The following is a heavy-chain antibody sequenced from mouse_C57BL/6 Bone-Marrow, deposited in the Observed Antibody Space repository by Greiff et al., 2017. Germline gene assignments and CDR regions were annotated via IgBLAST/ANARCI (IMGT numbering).Heavy chain of an antibody. V-gene: IGHV5-6*01. CDR1: GFTFSSYG. D-gene: IGHD2-1*01. Sequence: EVKLMESGGDLVKPGGSLKLSCAASGFTFSSYGMSWVRQTPDKRLEWVATISSGGSYTYYPASVKGRFTISRDNAKNTLYLQMSSLKSEDTAMYYCASPRWGNYWYFDVWGTGTTVTVSS. J-gene: IGHJ1*03. CDR3: ASPRWGNYWYFDV. CDR2: ISSGGSYT.